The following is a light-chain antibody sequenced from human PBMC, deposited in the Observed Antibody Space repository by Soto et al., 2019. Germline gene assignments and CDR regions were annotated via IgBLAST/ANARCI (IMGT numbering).Light chain of an antibody. Sequence: EIVLTQSPATLSLSPGERATLSCRASQSVSSYLAWYQQKPGQAPRLLIYDASNRATGIPARFSGSGSGTDFTLTISSLEPEDFAVYYCQQRSNWPPERTFDQGTKVEIK. CDR1: QSVSSY. J-gene: IGKJ1*01. CDR3: QQRSNWPPERT. V-gene: IGKV3-11*01. CDR2: DAS.